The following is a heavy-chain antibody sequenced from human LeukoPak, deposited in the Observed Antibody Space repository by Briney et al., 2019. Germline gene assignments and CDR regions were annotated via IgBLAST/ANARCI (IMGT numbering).Heavy chain of an antibody. CDR2: IDATSGTI. J-gene: IGHJ4*02. Sequence: PGASLILSWAAAGCSFSTYEMNWVRKAGGKGLEWVSYIDATSGTIHYGDSVKGRFTISRDNAKNSLYLQMYCLRVEDTAVYYCARDATVGVPGTLYFDHWGQGILVTVSS. D-gene: IGHD6-19*01. V-gene: IGHV3-48*03. CDR3: ARDATVGVPGTLYFDH. CDR1: GCSFSTYE.